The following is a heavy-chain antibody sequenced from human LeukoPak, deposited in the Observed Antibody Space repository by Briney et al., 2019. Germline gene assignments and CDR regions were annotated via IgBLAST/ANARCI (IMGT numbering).Heavy chain of an antibody. CDR3: ATISGSYGDAFDI. D-gene: IGHD1-26*01. CDR1: GFTFSSYA. CDR2: ISGSGGST. V-gene: IGHV3-23*01. J-gene: IGHJ3*02. Sequence: GGSLRLSCAASGFTFSSYAMSWVRQAPGKGLEWVSAISGSGGSTYYADSVKGRFTISRDNSKNTLYLQINSLRAEDTAVYYCATISGSYGDAFDIRGQGTMVTVSS.